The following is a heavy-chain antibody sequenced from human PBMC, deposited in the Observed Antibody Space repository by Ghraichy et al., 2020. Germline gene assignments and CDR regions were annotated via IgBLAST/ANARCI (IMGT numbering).Heavy chain of an antibody. CDR3: ARHRVGGSSGPYYFDY. CDR2: IYTSGST. J-gene: IGHJ4*02. D-gene: IGHD6-19*01. Sequence: LSLTCTVSGGSISSYYWSWIRQPPGKGLEWIGYIYTSGSTNYNPSLKSRVTISVDTSKNQFSLKLSSVTAADTAVYYCARHRVGGSSGPYYFDYWGQGTLVTVSS. CDR1: GGSISSYY. V-gene: IGHV4-4*09.